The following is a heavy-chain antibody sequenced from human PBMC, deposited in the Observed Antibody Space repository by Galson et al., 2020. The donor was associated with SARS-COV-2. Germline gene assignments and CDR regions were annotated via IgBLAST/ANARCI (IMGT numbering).Heavy chain of an antibody. CDR1: GGSFSGYY. V-gene: IGHV4-34*01. J-gene: IGHJ4*02. Sequence: SATLSLTCAVYGGSFSGYYWSWIRQTPGKGLKWIGEVNHTGSTNYNPSLKSRVTISVDTSKNQFSLKLSSVTAADTAVYYCASLSWGSYRQRGNYWGQGTLVTVSS. CDR3: ASLSWGSYRQRGNY. D-gene: IGHD3-16*02. CDR2: VNHTGST.